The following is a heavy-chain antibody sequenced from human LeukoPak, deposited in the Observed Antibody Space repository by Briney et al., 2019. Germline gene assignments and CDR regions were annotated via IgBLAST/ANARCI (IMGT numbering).Heavy chain of an antibody. Sequence: GGSLRLSCAASGFTFSSYSMNWVRQAPGKGLEWVSSISSSSSYIYYADSVKGRFTISRDSAKNSLYLQMNSLRAEDTAVYYCARGDYGDYVGAFDIWGQGTMVTVSS. CDR3: ARGDYGDYVGAFDI. CDR2: ISSSSSYI. D-gene: IGHD4-17*01. CDR1: GFTFSSYS. J-gene: IGHJ3*02. V-gene: IGHV3-21*01.